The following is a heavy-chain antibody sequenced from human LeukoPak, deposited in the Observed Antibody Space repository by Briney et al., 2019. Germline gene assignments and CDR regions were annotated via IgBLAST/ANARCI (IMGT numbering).Heavy chain of an antibody. D-gene: IGHD1-26*01. CDR3: AKDRAKGANPPYFDY. J-gene: IGHJ4*02. V-gene: IGHV3-23*01. CDR2: ISGSGGST. Sequence: GGSLRLSCAASGFTFSSYAMSWVRQAPGKGLEWVSAISGSGGSTYYADSVKGRFTISRVNSKNTLYLQMNSLRAEDTAVYYCAKDRAKGANPPYFDYWGQGTLVTVSS. CDR1: GFTFSSYA.